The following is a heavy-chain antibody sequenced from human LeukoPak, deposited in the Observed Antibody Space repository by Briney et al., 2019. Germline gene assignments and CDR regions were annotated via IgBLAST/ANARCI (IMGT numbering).Heavy chain of an antibody. Sequence: KPSETLSLTGAVYGGSFSGYYWSWIRQPPGKGLEWIGEINHSGSTNYNPSLKSRVTISVDTSKNQFPLKLSSVTAADTAVYYCARGGGYCSSTSCYAGRREVFFDYWGQGTLVTVSS. D-gene: IGHD2-2*01. V-gene: IGHV4-34*01. CDR1: GGSFSGYY. CDR2: INHSGST. J-gene: IGHJ4*02. CDR3: ARGGGYCSSTSCYAGRREVFFDY.